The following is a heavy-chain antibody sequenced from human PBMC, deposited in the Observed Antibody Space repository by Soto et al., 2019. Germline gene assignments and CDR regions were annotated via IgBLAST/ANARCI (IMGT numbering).Heavy chain of an antibody. Sequence: PGGSLRLSCAASGFTFSSYGMHWVRQAPGKGLEWVAVIWYDGSNKYYADSVKGRFTISRDNSKNTLYLQMNSLRAEDTAVYYCARDESAEGYYGMDVWGQGTTVTVS. CDR2: IWYDGSNK. J-gene: IGHJ6*02. V-gene: IGHV3-33*01. CDR1: GFTFSSYG. CDR3: ARDESAEGYYGMDV.